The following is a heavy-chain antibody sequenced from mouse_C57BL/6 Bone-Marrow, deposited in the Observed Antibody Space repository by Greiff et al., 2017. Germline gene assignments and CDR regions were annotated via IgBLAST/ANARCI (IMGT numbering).Heavy chain of an antibody. CDR1: GYTFTSYW. Sequence: VKLQQPGAELVKPGASVKLSCKASGYTFTSYWMHWVKQRPGRGLEWIGRIDPNSGGTKYNEKFKSKATLTVDTPSSTAYMQLSSLTSEDSAVYYFAREDYDAYWYFDVWGTGTTVTVSS. CDR2: IDPNSGGT. D-gene: IGHD2-3*01. V-gene: IGHV1-72*01. CDR3: AREDYDAYWYFDV. J-gene: IGHJ1*03.